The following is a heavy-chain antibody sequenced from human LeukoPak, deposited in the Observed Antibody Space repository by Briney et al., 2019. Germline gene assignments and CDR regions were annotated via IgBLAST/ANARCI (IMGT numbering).Heavy chain of an antibody. CDR3: ASALETFRAAFDI. CDR2: IIPIFGTA. V-gene: IGHV1-69*05. D-gene: IGHD2/OR15-2a*01. Sequence: GASVKVSCKASGGTFSSYAISWVRQPPGQGLEWMGGIIPIFGTANYAQKFQGRVTITTDESTSTAYMELSSLRSEDTAVHYCASALETFRAAFDIWGQGTMVTVSS. J-gene: IGHJ3*02. CDR1: GGTFSSYA.